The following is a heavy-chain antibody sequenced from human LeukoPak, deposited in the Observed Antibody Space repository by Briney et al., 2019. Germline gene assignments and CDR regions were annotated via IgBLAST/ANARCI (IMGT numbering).Heavy chain of an antibody. CDR3: ARTYYYDSSGYYYNWFDP. Sequence: GESLKISCKGSGYSFTSYWIGWVRQMPGKGLEWMGIIYPGDSDTRYSPSFQGQVTISADKSISTAYLQWSSLKASDTAMYYCARTYYYDSSGYYYNWFDPWGQGTPVTVSS. CDR1: GYSFTSYW. V-gene: IGHV5-51*01. CDR2: IYPGDSDT. D-gene: IGHD3-22*01. J-gene: IGHJ5*02.